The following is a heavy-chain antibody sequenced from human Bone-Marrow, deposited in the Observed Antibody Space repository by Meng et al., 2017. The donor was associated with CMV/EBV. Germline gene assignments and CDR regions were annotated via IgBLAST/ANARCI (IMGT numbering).Heavy chain of an antibody. CDR3: TTVGSYYVSGPY. Sequence: GESLKISCAASGFTFSSYWMHWVRQAPGKGLEWVGRIKSKTDGGTTDYAAPVKGRFTISRDDSKNTLYLQMNSLKTEDTAVYYCTTVGSYYVSGPYWGQGTLVTVSS. J-gene: IGHJ4*02. V-gene: IGHV3-15*01. CDR2: IKSKTDGGTT. CDR1: GFTFSSYW. D-gene: IGHD1-26*01.